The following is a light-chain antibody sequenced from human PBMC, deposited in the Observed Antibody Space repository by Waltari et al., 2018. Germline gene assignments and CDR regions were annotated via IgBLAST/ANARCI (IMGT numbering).Light chain of an antibody. CDR3: QSFDSNVRGGVV. CDR1: SSNIGAGHD. Sequence: QSILTQPMSVSGAPGQRVTISCTGSSSNIGAGHDVHWYQAFPGTAPKLRIYGNNNRPSGVPDRFSGSKSGSSASLAINGLQAEDEADYYCQSFDSNVRGGVVFGGGTK. V-gene: IGLV1-40*01. J-gene: IGLJ3*02. CDR2: GNN.